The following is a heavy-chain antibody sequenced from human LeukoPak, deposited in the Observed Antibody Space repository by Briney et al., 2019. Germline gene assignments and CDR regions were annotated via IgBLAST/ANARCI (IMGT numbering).Heavy chain of an antibody. J-gene: IGHJ4*02. CDR1: GGSFSGYY. Sequence: SETLSLTCAVYGGSFSGYYWSWIRQPPGKGLEWIGEINHSGSTNYNPSLKSRVTISVDTSKNQFSLKLSSVTAADTAVYYCARVDDGGNSGIDYWGQGTLVTVSS. CDR3: ARVDDGGNSGIDY. V-gene: IGHV4-34*01. D-gene: IGHD4-23*01. CDR2: INHSGST.